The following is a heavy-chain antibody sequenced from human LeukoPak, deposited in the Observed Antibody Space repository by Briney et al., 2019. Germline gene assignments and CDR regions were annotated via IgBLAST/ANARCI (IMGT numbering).Heavy chain of an antibody. D-gene: IGHD6-13*01. Sequence: GGSLRLSCAASGFTFSSYWMNWARQAPGKGLEWVASINHNGNVNYYVDSVKGRFTISRDNAKNSLYLQMSNLRAEDTAVYYCARYSSSSFDPWGQGTLVTVSS. CDR3: ARYSSSSFDP. J-gene: IGHJ5*02. CDR2: INHNGNVN. CDR1: GFTFSSYW. V-gene: IGHV3-7*03.